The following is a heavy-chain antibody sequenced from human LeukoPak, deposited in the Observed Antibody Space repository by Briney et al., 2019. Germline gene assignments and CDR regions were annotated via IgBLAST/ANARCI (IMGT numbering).Heavy chain of an antibody. CDR2: IYYSGSS. V-gene: IGHV4-31*03. CDR3: ARADFRGGYFASFDY. CDR1: GGSISNGDYY. Sequence: SQTLSLTCSVSGGSISNGDYYWSWIRQHPEKGLEWIWYIYYSGSSYYNPSLKGRVTVSIDTTKNQFSLRLSSVTAAATAVYYCARADFRGGYFASFDYWGQGTLVTVSS. J-gene: IGHJ4*02. D-gene: IGHD3-3*01.